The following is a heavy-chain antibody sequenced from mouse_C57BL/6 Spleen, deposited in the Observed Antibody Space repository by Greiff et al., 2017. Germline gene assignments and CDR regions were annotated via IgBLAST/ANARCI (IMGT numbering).Heavy chain of an antibody. Sequence: QVHVKQPGAELVKPGASVKMSCKASGYTFTSYWITWVKQRPGQGLEWIGDIYPGSGSTNYNEKFKSKATLTVDTSSSTAYMQLSSLPSEDSAVYYCARGREDYFDYWGQGTTLTVSS. CDR2: IYPGSGST. CDR1: GYTFTSYW. CDR3: ARGREDYFDY. V-gene: IGHV1-55*01. J-gene: IGHJ2*01.